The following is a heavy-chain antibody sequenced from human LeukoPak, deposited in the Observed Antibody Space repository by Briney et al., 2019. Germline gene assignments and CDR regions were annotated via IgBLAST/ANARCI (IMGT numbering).Heavy chain of an antibody. Sequence: GGSLRLSCAASGFTSSDYYMNWIRQARGKGLEWVSYISTSSTYTSYADSVKGRFTISRDNAENSLSPQMSSLRAEDTDVYYCAGAGSERRPLDYWGQGTLVTVSS. J-gene: IGHJ4*02. CDR1: GFTSSDYY. CDR3: AGAGSERRPLDY. D-gene: IGHD1-1*01. V-gene: IGHV3-11*05. CDR2: ISTSSTYT.